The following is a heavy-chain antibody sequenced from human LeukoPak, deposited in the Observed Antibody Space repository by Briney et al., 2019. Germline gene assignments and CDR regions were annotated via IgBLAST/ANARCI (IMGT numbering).Heavy chain of an antibody. V-gene: IGHV3-23*01. D-gene: IGHD6-19*01. CDR2: IRAVGEHT. CDR1: GFSYSTYS. Sequence: GGSLTLTCRASGFSYSTYSMKWVRPAPGKELEWVLGIRAVGEHTHYADSVKGRITIYRDNTNNMLYLEMTSRRAEDTAIYYCGKDGHCPDTVCPTKIVVAGYIDHWGQRTLVTVSS. CDR3: GKDGHCPDTVCPTKIVVAGYIDH. J-gene: IGHJ4*02.